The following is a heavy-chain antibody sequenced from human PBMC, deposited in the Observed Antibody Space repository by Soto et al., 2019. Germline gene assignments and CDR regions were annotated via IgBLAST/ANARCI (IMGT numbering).Heavy chain of an antibody. CDR3: AAPSGDGGTFDY. Sequence: SETLSLTCTVSGGPISSYYWSWIRQPPGKGLEWIGYIYYSGSTNYNPSLKSRVTISVDTSKNQFSLKLSSVTAADTAVYYCAAPSGDGGTFDYWGQGTLVTVSS. CDR2: IYYSGST. D-gene: IGHD4-17*01. CDR1: GGPISSYY. V-gene: IGHV4-59*01. J-gene: IGHJ4*02.